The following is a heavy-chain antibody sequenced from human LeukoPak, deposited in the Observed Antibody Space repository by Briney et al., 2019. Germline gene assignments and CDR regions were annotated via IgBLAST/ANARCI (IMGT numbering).Heavy chain of an antibody. CDR3: ARGVIAAAGTDWFDP. CDR2: MNPNSGNT. D-gene: IGHD6-13*01. J-gene: IGHJ5*02. V-gene: IGHV1-8*01. Sequence: GASVKVSCKASGSTFTSYDINWVRHAPGPGLEWKGWMNPNSGNTGYAQKFQGRVTMTRNTSISTAYMELSSLRSEDTAVYYCARGVIAAAGTDWFDPWGQGTLVTVSS. CDR1: GSTFTSYD.